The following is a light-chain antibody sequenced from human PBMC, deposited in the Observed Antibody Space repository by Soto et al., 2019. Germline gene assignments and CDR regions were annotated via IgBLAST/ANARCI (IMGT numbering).Light chain of an antibody. CDR2: GAS. CDR1: QSVNSN. J-gene: IGKJ1*01. V-gene: IGKV3-15*01. Sequence: EIVMTQSPATLSVSPGERATLSCRASQSVNSNLAWYQQKPGQAPRLLIYGASTRATGIPARFSGSGSGTECTLTISRLGLEDFANYYCQQYKSYSSWTFGQGPK. CDR3: QQYKSYSSWT.